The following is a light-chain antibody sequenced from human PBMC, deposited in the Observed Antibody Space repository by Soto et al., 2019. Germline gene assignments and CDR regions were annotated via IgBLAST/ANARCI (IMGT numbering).Light chain of an antibody. J-gene: IGKJ4*01. Sequence: DIQMTQSPSSLSASVGDRVTITCRASQSISSYLNWYQQKPGKAPKLLIYAASSLQSGVPSRFSGSGSGTDLTLIISSLLPEDFVTYYCQQSYSSPPLTFGGGTKVEIK. CDR2: AAS. CDR3: QQSYSSPPLT. CDR1: QSISSY. V-gene: IGKV1-39*01.